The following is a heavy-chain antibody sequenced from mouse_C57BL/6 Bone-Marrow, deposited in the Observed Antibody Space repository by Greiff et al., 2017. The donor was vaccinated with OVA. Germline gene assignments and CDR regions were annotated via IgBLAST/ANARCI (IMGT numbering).Heavy chain of an antibody. J-gene: IGHJ3*01. CDR2: IYPRSGNT. CDR1: GYTFTSYG. D-gene: IGHD3-2*02. CDR3: ARSRLRGNSAWFAY. Sequence: QVQLQQSGAELARPGASVKLSCKASGYTFTSYGISWVKQRTGQGLEWIGEIYPRSGNTYYNEKFKGKATLTADKSSSTAYMELRSLTSEDSAVYFCARSRLRGNSAWFAYWGQGTLVTVSA. V-gene: IGHV1-81*01.